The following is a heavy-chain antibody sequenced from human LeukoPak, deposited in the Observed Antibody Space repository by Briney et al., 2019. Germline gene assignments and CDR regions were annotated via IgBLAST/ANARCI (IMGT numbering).Heavy chain of an antibody. CDR1: GYTFSNYV. D-gene: IGHD3-3*01. CDR2: ISTYTGNS. Sequence: GASVKVSCKASGYTFSNYVLTWVRQAPGQGLEWMGRISTYTGNSNYAQKLQGRVTMTTDTSTSTAYMELRSLRSDDTAVYYCAREYYDFWSGSPALGYWGQGTLVTVSS. J-gene: IGHJ4*02. V-gene: IGHV1-18*01. CDR3: AREYYDFWSGSPALGY.